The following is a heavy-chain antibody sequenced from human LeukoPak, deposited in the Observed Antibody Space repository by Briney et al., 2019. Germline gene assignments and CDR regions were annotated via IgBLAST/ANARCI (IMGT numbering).Heavy chain of an antibody. CDR3: ARDPSLPPSPTDYYDSSGYYPS. CDR2: INPNSGGT. Sequence: GASVKVSCKASGYTFTGYYMHWVRQPPGQGLEWMGWINPNSGGTDYAQKLQGRVTMTTDTSTSTAYMELRSLRSDDTAVYYCARDPSLPPSPTDYYDSSGYYPSWGQGTLVTVSS. J-gene: IGHJ5*02. D-gene: IGHD3-22*01. V-gene: IGHV1-2*02. CDR1: GYTFTGYY.